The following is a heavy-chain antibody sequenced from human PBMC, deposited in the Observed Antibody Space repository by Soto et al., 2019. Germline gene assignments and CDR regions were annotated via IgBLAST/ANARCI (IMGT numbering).Heavy chain of an antibody. CDR3: ARERYSSGWYVFDY. CDR2: ISYDGSNK. V-gene: IGHV3-30-3*01. Sequence: ESGGGVVQPGRSLRLSCAASGFTFSSYAMHWVRQAPGKGLEWVAVISYDGSNKYYADSVKGRFTISRDNSKNTLYLQMNSLRAEDTAVYYCARERYSSGWYVFDYWGQGTLVTVSS. D-gene: IGHD6-19*01. CDR1: GFTFSSYA. J-gene: IGHJ4*02.